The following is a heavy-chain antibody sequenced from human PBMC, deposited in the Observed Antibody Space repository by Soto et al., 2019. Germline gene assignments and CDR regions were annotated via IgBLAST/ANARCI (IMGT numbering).Heavy chain of an antibody. J-gene: IGHJ6*02. CDR2: ISYDGSNK. D-gene: IGHD3-3*01. CDR3: ASHHYDFYGMDV. Sequence: QVQLVESGGGVVQPGGSLRLSCAASGFTFSSYGMHWVRQAPGKGLEWVAVISYDGSNKYYADSVKGRFTISRDNSKNTLYLQMNSLRAEDTAVYYCASHHYDFYGMDVWGQGTTVTVSS. V-gene: IGHV3-30*03. CDR1: GFTFSSYG.